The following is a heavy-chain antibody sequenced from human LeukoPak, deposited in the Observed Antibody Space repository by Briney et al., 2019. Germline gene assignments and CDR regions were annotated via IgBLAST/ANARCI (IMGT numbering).Heavy chain of an antibody. D-gene: IGHD3-10*01. V-gene: IGHV3-7*04. CDR3: ARWYGGSGSWVLDV. CDR2: IKQDGSEK. J-gene: IGHJ6*02. Sequence: GGSLRLSCAASGFTISNYWMSWVRQAPGKGLEGVGNIKQDGSEKKYVDSVKGRFSISRDNAKNSLYLQIYSLRVEHTAGYYCARWYGGSGSWVLDVWGQGTTVTVSS. CDR1: GFTISNYW.